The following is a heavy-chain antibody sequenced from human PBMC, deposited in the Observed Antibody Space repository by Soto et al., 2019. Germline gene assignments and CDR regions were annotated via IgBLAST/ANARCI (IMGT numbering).Heavy chain of an antibody. J-gene: IGHJ2*01. CDR2: IYHSGST. Sequence: SETLSLTCTVSGGSISSNYWSWIRQPPGKGLEWIGYIYHSGSTNYNPSLKSRVTISVDTSKNQFSLRLSSVTAADTAVYYCARRYYDILTGYPGYFDLWGRGTLVTVSS. CDR1: GGSISSNY. CDR3: ARRYYDILTGYPGYFDL. V-gene: IGHV4-59*08. D-gene: IGHD3-9*01.